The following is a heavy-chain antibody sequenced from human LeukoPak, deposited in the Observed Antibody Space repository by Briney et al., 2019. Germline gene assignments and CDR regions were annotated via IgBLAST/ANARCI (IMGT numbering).Heavy chain of an antibody. Sequence: PGGSLRLSCAASGFTFSGYSMNWVRQAPGKGLEWVAYLGPRSNAVHYADSVKGRFTISRDNAQNSLYLQMDSLRDDDTAVYYCARAAYSSSPDYWGQGTLVTVSS. D-gene: IGHD6-13*01. CDR2: LGPRSNAV. CDR3: ARAAYSSSPDY. CDR1: GFTFSGYS. V-gene: IGHV3-48*02. J-gene: IGHJ4*02.